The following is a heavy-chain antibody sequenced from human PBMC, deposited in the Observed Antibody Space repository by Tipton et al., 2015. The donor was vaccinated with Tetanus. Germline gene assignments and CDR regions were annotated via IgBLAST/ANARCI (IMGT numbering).Heavy chain of an antibody. CDR3: ARRDYSDSSVDN. CDR1: GGSISSGTYY. CDR2: IYFSGST. Sequence: TLSLTCTVSGGSISSGTYYWGWIRQPPGKGLEGIGSIYFSGSTYYNPSLKSRVTIYVDTSKKQFSLRLSSVTAADTAVYYCARRDYSDSSVDNWGQGTLVTVSS. D-gene: IGHD3-22*01. V-gene: IGHV4-39*01. J-gene: IGHJ4*02.